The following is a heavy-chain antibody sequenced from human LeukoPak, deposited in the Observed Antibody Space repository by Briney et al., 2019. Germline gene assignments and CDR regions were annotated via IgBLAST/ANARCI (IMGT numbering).Heavy chain of an antibody. Sequence: WASVKVSCKASGYTFTDYYMHWVRQAPGQGLEWMGWINPNSGGTHYAQKFQGRVTMTRDTSISAAYMELSRLRSDDTAVYYCARARKVQLLWFGGLFDYWGQGTLVTVSS. CDR2: INPNSGGT. V-gene: IGHV1-2*02. CDR1: GYTFTDYY. J-gene: IGHJ4*02. CDR3: ARARKVQLLWFGGLFDY. D-gene: IGHD3-10*01.